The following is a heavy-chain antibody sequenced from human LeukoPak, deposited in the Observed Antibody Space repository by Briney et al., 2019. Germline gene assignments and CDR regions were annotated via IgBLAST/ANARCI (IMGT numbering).Heavy chain of an antibody. V-gene: IGHV3-33*01. D-gene: IGHD6-13*01. CDR3: ARSWQQLVFYFDY. CDR2: IWHDGSRE. CDR1: GFSFSAYG. J-gene: IGHJ4*02. Sequence: GTSLRLSCAASGFSFSAYGMHWVRQAPGKGLEWVAVIWHDGSRESYTDSVQGRFTISRDNSKNTLYLQMNSLRAEDTAVYYCARSWQQLVFYFDYGGQGTLVTVSS.